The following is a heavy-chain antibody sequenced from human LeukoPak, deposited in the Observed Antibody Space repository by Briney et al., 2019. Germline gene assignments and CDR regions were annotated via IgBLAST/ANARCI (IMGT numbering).Heavy chain of an antibody. J-gene: IGHJ4*02. V-gene: IGHV3-74*01. CDR1: GFTFSKYW. D-gene: IGHD6-19*01. CDR3: ATKQWLAPPPDS. CDR2: INTDGSVT. Sequence: GGSLRLSCAASGFTFSKYWMLWVSQAPGKGLEGVSRINTDGSVTTYAESVEGRFTVSRDNADNTMFLQMNSVRDEDTAVYYCATKQWLAPPPDSWGQGTPVTVSS.